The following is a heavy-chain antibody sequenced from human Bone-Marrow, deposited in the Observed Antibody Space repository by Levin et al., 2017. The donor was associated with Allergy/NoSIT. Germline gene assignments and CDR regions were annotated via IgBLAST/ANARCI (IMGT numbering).Heavy chain of an antibody. CDR3: TRGAAGYSDYEIY. Sequence: GESLKISCRASGFTFGDYAMSLVRQAPGKGLEWVGFIRSKAYGGTTEYAASVRGRVTVSRDDSSNIAYLQLDSLRTEDTGLYYCTRGAAGYSDYEIYWGQGSLVTVSS. V-gene: IGHV3-49*04. CDR2: IRSKAYGGTT. J-gene: IGHJ4*02. D-gene: IGHD4-11*01. CDR1: GFTFGDYA.